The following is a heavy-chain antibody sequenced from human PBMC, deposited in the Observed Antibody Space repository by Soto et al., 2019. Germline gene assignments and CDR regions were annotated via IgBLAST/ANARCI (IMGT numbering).Heavy chain of an antibody. Sequence: QVQLQQWGAGLLKPSETLYLTCAVYGGFVTSGSYYWSWIRPPPGKGLVWIGEMSHSGGTHFNPSLKSRVTISVDTSKNQFTLKRSSVTAADTALYYCARVERGTATTVVDAFDIWGPGTMVTVSS. D-gene: IGHD1-1*01. J-gene: IGHJ3*02. CDR2: MSHSGGT. CDR1: GGFVTSGSYY. V-gene: IGHV4-34*01. CDR3: ARVERGTATTVVDAFDI.